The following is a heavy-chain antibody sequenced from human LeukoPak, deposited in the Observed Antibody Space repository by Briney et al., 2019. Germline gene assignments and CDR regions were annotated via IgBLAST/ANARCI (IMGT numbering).Heavy chain of an antibody. D-gene: IGHD6-19*01. CDR3: ARDEAIEYIAVATIAY. V-gene: IGHV3-21*01. J-gene: IGHJ4*02. CDR1: GFTFSSYS. CDR2: ISSSSSYI. Sequence: GGSLRLSCAASGFTFSSYSMNWVRQAPGKGLEWVSSISSSSSYIYYADSVKGRFTISRDNAKNSLYLQMNSLRAEDTAVYYCARDEAIEYIAVATIAYWGQGTLVTVSS.